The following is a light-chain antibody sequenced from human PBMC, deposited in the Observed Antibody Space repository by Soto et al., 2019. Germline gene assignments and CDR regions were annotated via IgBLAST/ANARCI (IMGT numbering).Light chain of an antibody. J-gene: IGKJ2*03. V-gene: IGKV1-39*01. CDR2: AAS. CDR3: QQSSSYPVYS. CDR1: QNIGIY. Sequence: DIQMTQSPSSLSASVGDRVTITCRASQNIGIYLNWYQQKPGKAPNLLIYAASFLQTGVPSRFSASGSGTDFTLTVTSLQPDDFASYYCQQSSSYPVYSFGQGTSWRSN.